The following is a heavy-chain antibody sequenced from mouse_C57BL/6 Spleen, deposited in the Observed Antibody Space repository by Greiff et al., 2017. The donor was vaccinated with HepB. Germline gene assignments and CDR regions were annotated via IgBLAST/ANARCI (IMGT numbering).Heavy chain of an antibody. Sequence: QVQLQQSGPELVKPGASVKISCKASGYAFSSSWMNWVKQRPGKGLEWIGRIYPGDGDTNYNGKFKGKATLTADKSSSTTYMQLSSLTSEDSAVYFCARAYDGYWYVDVWGTGTTVTVSS. CDR1: GYAFSSSW. CDR3: ARAYDGYWYVDV. CDR2: IYPGDGDT. V-gene: IGHV1-82*01. D-gene: IGHD2-3*01. J-gene: IGHJ1*03.